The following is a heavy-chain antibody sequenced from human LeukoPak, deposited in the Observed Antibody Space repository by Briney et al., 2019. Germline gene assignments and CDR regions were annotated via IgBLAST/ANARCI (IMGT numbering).Heavy chain of an antibody. J-gene: IGHJ4*02. CDR2: MNPNSGNT. Sequence: GAAVKVSCKASGYTFTSYDINWVRQATGQGLEWMGWMNPNSGNTGYAQKFQGRVTITRNTSISTAYMELSSLRSEDTAVYYCARVIRYCSSTSCQYYFDYWGQGTLVTVSS. CDR3: ARVIRYCSSTSCQYYFDY. D-gene: IGHD2-2*01. CDR1: GYTFTSYD. V-gene: IGHV1-8*03.